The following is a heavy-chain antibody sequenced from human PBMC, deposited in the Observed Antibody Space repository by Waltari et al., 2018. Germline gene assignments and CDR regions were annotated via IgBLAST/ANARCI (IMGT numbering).Heavy chain of an antibody. V-gene: IGHV4-39*01. CDR3: ATYIGASLGTAAFDV. J-gene: IGHJ3*01. CDR2: LSYSGAT. CDR1: GVSITSDRHY. Sequence: QLQLQESGPGLVKPSETLSLTCSVSGVSITSDRHYWGWIRQPPGQGLEWIATLSYSGATYSSPSLKSQVTISRDTSKNQVSLQLGSVTAADTAVYYCATYIGASLGTAAFDVWGQGTMVTVSS. D-gene: IGHD5-12*01.